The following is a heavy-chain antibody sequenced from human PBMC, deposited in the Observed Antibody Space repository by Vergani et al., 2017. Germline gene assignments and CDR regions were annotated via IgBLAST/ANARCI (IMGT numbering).Heavy chain of an antibody. V-gene: IGHV3-23*04. D-gene: IGHD6-19*01. CDR1: GFTFSSYS. J-gene: IGHJ4*02. Sequence: EVQLVESGGGLVQPGGSLRLSCAASGFTFSSYSMNWVRQAPGKGLEWVSAISGSGGSTYYADSVKGRFTISRDNSKNTLYLQMNSLRAEDTAVYYCAKDLAVAGTHDYWGQGTLVTVSS. CDR2: ISGSGGST. CDR3: AKDLAVAGTHDY.